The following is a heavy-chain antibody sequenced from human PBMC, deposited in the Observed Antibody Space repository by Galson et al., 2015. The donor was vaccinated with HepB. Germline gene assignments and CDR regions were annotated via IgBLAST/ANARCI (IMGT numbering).Heavy chain of an antibody. J-gene: IGHJ5*02. CDR2: ISSRSDYV. CDR3: AIDWGIAVSGTWWFDP. Sequence: SLRLSCAASGFIFNNYNMNWVRQAPGKGLEWVASISSRSDYVYYADSVKGRFTISKDNAKNSLYLKMSSLRAEDTAVYYCAIDWGIAVSGTWWFDPWGRGTLVTVSS. D-gene: IGHD6-19*01. CDR1: GFIFNNYN. V-gene: IGHV3-21*01.